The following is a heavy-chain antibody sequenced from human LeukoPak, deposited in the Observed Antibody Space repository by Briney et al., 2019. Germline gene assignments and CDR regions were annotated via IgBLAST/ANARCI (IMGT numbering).Heavy chain of an antibody. J-gene: IGHJ4*02. V-gene: IGHV4-39*01. Sequence: PSETLSLTCTVSGDSISSSSYYWVWLRPPPGKGLEWIATIYYSGSTYYNPSLASRVTISVDTSKNQFSLKLSSVTATDTAVYYCARRLTGTVDYWGQGTLVTVSS. CDR2: IYYSGST. CDR3: ARRLTGTVDY. CDR1: GDSISSSSYY. D-gene: IGHD3-9*01.